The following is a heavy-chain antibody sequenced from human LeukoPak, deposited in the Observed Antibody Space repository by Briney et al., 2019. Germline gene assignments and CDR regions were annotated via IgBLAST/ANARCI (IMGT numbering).Heavy chain of an antibody. Sequence: SETLSLTCTVSGGSISSYYWSWIRQPPGKGLEWIGYIYTSGSTNYNPSLKSRVTISVDTSKNQFSLKLSSVAAADTAVYYCASTYCSRTSCQTGAFDIWGQGTMVTVSA. V-gene: IGHV4-4*09. D-gene: IGHD2-2*01. CDR1: GGSISSYY. J-gene: IGHJ3*02. CDR2: IYTSGST. CDR3: ASTYCSRTSCQTGAFDI.